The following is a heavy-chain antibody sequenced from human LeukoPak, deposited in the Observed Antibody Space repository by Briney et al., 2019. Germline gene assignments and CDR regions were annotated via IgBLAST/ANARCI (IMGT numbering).Heavy chain of an antibody. D-gene: IGHD6-13*01. V-gene: IGHV3-21*01. Sequence: PGGSLRLSCAASGFTFSSYSMNWVRQAPGRGLEWVSSISSSSSYIYYADSVKGRFTISRDNAKNSLYLQMNSLRAEGTAVYYCARDYVSSSWPFDYWGQGTLVTVSS. CDR2: ISSSSSYI. CDR3: ARDYVSSSWPFDY. CDR1: GFTFSSYS. J-gene: IGHJ4*02.